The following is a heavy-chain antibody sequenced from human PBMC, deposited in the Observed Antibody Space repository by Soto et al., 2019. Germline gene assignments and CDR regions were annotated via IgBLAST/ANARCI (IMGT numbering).Heavy chain of an antibody. V-gene: IGHV3-15*07. D-gene: IGHD3-3*01. CDR2: IKSKTDGGTT. Sequence: GGSLRLSCAASGFTFSNAWMNWVRQAPGKGLEWVGRIKSKTDGGTTDYAAPVKGRFTISRDDSKNTLYLQMNSLKTEDTAVYYCTTQAYYYDFWSGYKYGMDVWGQGTTVTVSS. J-gene: IGHJ6*02. CDR3: TTQAYYYDFWSGYKYGMDV. CDR1: GFTFSNAW.